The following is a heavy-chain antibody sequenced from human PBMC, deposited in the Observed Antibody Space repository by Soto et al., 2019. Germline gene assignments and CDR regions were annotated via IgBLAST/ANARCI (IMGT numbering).Heavy chain of an antibody. D-gene: IGHD3-22*01. CDR3: ARDRDDSSGYYSPYWYFDL. Sequence: QVQLVESGGGVVQPGRSLRLSCAASGFTFSSYGMHWVRQAPGKGLEWVAVIWYDGSNKYYADSVKGRFTISRDNSKNTRYLQMNSLRAEDKAVYYCARDRDDSSGYYSPYWYFDLWGRGTLVTVSS. V-gene: IGHV3-33*01. CDR1: GFTFSSYG. J-gene: IGHJ2*01. CDR2: IWYDGSNK.